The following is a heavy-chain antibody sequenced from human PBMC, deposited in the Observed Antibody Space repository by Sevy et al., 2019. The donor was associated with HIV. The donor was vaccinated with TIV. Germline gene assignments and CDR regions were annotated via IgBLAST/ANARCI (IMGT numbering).Heavy chain of an antibody. CDR1: GFTFYTYW. D-gene: IGHD2-2*02. Sequence: GSLRLSCSASGFTFYTYWMTWVRQAPGKGLEWVANINQDGSEIHYVDSVKGRFTISRDNAKNSLYLQMNSLRVEDTAVYYCARALYSSDSNWGQGTLVTVSS. J-gene: IGHJ4*02. CDR2: INQDGSEI. CDR3: ARALYSSDSN. V-gene: IGHV3-7*01.